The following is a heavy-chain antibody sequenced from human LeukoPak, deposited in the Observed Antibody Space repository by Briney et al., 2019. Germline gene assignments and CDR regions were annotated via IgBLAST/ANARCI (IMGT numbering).Heavy chain of an antibody. CDR2: ISGSGGST. Sequence: GGSLRLSCAASGFTFSSYAMSWVRQAPGKGLEWVSAISGSGGSTYYADSVKGRFTISRDNSKNTLYLQMNSLRAEDTAVYYCAKGGYCSSTSCYNPGYYYYMDVWGKGTTVTVSS. CDR1: GFTFSSYA. D-gene: IGHD2-2*02. CDR3: AKGGYCSSTSCYNPGYYYYMDV. V-gene: IGHV3-23*01. J-gene: IGHJ6*03.